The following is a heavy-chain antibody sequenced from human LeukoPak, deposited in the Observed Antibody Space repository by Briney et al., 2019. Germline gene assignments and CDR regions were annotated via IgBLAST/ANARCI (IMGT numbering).Heavy chain of an antibody. CDR3: ARDLSFGSLDF. CDR1: GFILSTHG. CDR2: MWYDGSRE. Sequence: GGPLRLSCAASGFILSTHGMHWVRQAPGKGLEWVAGMWYDGSREDYADSVKGRFTISRDMSKNTLNLQMNSLRVEDTAMFYCARDLSFGSLDFRGQGTLVTVSS. V-gene: IGHV3-33*01. D-gene: IGHD1-26*01. J-gene: IGHJ4*02.